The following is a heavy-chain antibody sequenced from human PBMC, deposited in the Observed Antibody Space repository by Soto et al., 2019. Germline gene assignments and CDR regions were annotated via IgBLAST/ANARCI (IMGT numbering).Heavy chain of an antibody. CDR3: ARGLILWFGELSRRGGYYYYMDV. CDR1: GGSFSRYQ. J-gene: IGHJ6*03. D-gene: IGHD3-10*01. V-gene: IGHV4-34*01. Sequence: QVQLQQWGAGLLKPSETLSLTCAVYGGSFSRYQWTWIRQTPGKGLEWIGEINDSGNINYNPSLKSRVTIFLDTPKKQISLKLSSVTAADTAGYYCARGLILWFGELSRRGGYYYYMDVWGEGTTVIVSS. CDR2: INDSGNI.